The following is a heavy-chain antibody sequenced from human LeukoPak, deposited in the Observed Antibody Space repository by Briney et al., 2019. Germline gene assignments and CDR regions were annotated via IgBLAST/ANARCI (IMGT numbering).Heavy chain of an antibody. CDR1: GDSVSSNSAA. J-gene: IGHJ3*02. CDR3: ARGPRLGVVERDAFDI. D-gene: IGHD3-3*01. Sequence: SQTLSLTCAISGDSVSSNSAAWNWIRQSPSRGLEWLGRTYYRSKWYNDYAVSVKSRITINPDTSKNQFSLQLNSVTPEDTAVYYCARGPRLGVVERDAFDIWGQGTMVTVSS. V-gene: IGHV6-1*01. CDR2: TYYRSKWYN.